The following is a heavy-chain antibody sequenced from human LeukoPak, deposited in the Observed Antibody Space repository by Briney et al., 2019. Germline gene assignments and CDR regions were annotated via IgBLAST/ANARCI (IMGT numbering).Heavy chain of an antibody. CDR1: GGSISSSSYY. CDR2: IYYSGST. D-gene: IGHD3-3*01. Sequence: SETLSLTSTVSGGSISSSSYYWGWTRQPPGKGLEWTGSIYYSGSTYYNPTLKSRVTISVDTSKNPFSLRLSSVTAADTAVYYCAGHTHYDFWSGYLDAFDFWGQGAMVTVSS. CDR3: AGHTHYDFWSGYLDAFDF. V-gene: IGHV4-39*01. J-gene: IGHJ3*01.